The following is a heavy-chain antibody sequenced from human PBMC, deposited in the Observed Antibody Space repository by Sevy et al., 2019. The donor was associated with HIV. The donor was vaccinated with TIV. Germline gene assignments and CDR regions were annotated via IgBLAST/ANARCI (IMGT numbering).Heavy chain of an antibody. J-gene: IGHJ3*01. CDR2: ISTDGRTT. CDR3: ARGGDFWTGYSNDAFYL. Sequence: GGSLRLSCAASGFPFINYWMQWVRQSPEKGLAWVSRISTDGRTTSYADSVKGRFTISRDNSKNTLYLQINSLRVEDTAVYYCARGGDFWTGYSNDAFYLWGQGTMVTVSS. D-gene: IGHD3-3*01. V-gene: IGHV3-74*01. CDR1: GFPFINYW.